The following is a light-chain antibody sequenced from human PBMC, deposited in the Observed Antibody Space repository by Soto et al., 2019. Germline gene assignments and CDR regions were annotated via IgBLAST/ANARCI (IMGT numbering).Light chain of an antibody. CDR3: PSYDSSLSGWV. CDR1: SSNIGAGYD. CDR2: GNS. Sequence: QSVLTQPPSVSGAPGQRVTISCTGSSSNIGAGYDVHWYQQLPVTAPKLLIYGNSNRPSGVPDRFSGSKSGTSASLDITGLQAEDEADYYCPSYDSSLSGWVFGGGTKLTVL. V-gene: IGLV1-40*01. J-gene: IGLJ3*02.